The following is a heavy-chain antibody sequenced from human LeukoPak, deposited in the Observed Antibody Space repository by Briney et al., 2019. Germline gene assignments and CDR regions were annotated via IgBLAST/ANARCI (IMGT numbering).Heavy chain of an antibody. D-gene: IGHD3-9*01. CDR2: IYYSGST. CDR1: GGSISSGGYY. J-gene: IGHJ3*02. V-gene: IGHV4-31*03. Sequence: PSETLSLTCTVSGGSISSGGYYWSWIRQHPGKGLEWIGYIYYSGSTYYNPSLKSRVTISVDTSKNQFSLKLSSVTAADTAVYYCARGRADYNILTGYSRDAFDIWGRGTMVTVSS. CDR3: ARGRADYNILTGYSRDAFDI.